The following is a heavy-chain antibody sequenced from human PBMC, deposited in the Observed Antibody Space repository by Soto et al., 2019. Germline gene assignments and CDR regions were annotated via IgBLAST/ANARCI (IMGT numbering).Heavy chain of an antibody. CDR3: ARDEITLGYCSGGSCYSDY. CDR1: GFTFSSYS. CDR2: ISSSSSTI. Sequence: GGSLRLSCAASGFTFSSYSMNWVRQAPGKGLEWVSYISSSSSTIYYADSVKGRFSISRDNAKHSLYLQMNSLRAEDTAVYYCARDEITLGYCSGGSCYSDYWGQGTLVTVSS. D-gene: IGHD2-15*01. J-gene: IGHJ4*02. V-gene: IGHV3-48*01.